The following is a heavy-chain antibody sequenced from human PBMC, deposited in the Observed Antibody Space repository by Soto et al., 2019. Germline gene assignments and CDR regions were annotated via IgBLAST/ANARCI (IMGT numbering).Heavy chain of an antibody. J-gene: IGHJ6*02. CDR3: ARQKDSSGYYYYYYGMDV. D-gene: IGHD3-22*01. CDR1: GFTLSTYS. Sequence: EVHLVESGGGLVQPGGSLRLACAASGFTLSTYSMNWVRQAPGKGLEWVSYISSSSSTIYYADSVKGRFTISRDNAKNSLYLHMNSLRDEDTAVYYCARQKDSSGYYYYYYGMDVWGQGTTVTVSS. V-gene: IGHV3-48*02. CDR2: ISSSSSTI.